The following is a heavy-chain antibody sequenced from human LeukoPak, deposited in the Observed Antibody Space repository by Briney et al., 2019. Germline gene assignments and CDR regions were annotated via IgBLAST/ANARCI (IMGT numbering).Heavy chain of an antibody. CDR1: GFTFSSYA. V-gene: IGHV3-64D*06. D-gene: IGHD3-10*01. CDR3: VKRKTYYYGSGSSYYFDY. J-gene: IGHJ4*02. CDR2: TSSNGGST. Sequence: GRSLRLSCAASGFTFSSYAMHWVRQAPGKGLEYVSATSSNGGSTYYADSVKGRFTISRDNSKNTLYLQMSSLRAEDTAVYYCVKRKTYYYGSGSSYYFDYWGQGTLVTVSS.